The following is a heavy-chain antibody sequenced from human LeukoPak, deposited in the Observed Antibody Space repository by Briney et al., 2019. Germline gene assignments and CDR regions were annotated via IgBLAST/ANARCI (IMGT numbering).Heavy chain of an antibody. Sequence: PSETLSLTCSVSGGSIGSYAWSWIRRPPGKGLEWIGDISRSGDTNYSPSLKSRLTISVDMSKNQFSLKLRSVTAADTAVYYCAKDRGGGRDAFDIWGQGTVVTVSS. CDR1: GGSIGSYA. CDR3: AKDRGGGRDAFDI. J-gene: IGHJ3*02. D-gene: IGHD3-10*01. V-gene: IGHV4-59*01. CDR2: ISRSGDT.